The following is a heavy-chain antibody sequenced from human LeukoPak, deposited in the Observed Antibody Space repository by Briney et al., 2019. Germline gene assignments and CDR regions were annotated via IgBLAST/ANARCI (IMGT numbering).Heavy chain of an antibody. CDR3: ATGGGYRFAY. V-gene: IGHV7-4-1*02. D-gene: IGHD6-25*01. Sequence: GASVKVSCKASGYSITGYAGIWVRQAPGQGLEWMGWINTNTGNPTYAQGFTGRFVFSLDTSVSTAYLHISSLKAEDTAVYYCATGGGYRFAYWGQGTLVTVSS. CDR2: INTNTGNP. CDR1: GYSITGYA. J-gene: IGHJ4*02.